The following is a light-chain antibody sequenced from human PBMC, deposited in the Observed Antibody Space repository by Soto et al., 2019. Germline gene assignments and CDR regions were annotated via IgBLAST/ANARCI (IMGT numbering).Light chain of an antibody. V-gene: IGKV1-39*01. CDR2: AAS. CDR3: QQSYSAPYT. J-gene: IGKJ2*01. CDR1: QSISSY. Sequence: DIQMTQSPSSLSASVGDRVTITCRASQSISSYLNWYQQKPGKAPRLLIYAASNLQSGVPLRVSGSGSGTDFTLTISSLLPEDSATYYCQQSYSAPYTFGQGTKVAIK.